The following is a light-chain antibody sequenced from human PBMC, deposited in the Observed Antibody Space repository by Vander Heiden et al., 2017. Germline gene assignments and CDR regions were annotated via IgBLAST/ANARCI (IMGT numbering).Light chain of an antibody. J-gene: IGKJ1*01. V-gene: IGKV1-5*01. CDR2: GAS. CDR3: HQYDTYWT. Sequence: DIQMTLSPSTLSASVGDRDTITCRASQSISRWLSWYQQKTGKAPKLLIYGASTLEGGVPSRFSGSGSGTEFTLTISNLQPDDFATYYCHQYDTYWTFGQGTKVEIK. CDR1: QSISRW.